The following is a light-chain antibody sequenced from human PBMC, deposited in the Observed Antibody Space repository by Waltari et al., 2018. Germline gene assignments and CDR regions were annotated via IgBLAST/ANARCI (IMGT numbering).Light chain of an antibody. CDR1: NSNVRVNP. J-gene: IGLJ2*01. Sequence: QSVLTQPPSASGTPGQRVTISCSGSNSNVRVNPVTWYQQLPGAAPEVLIYSNDQRPYGVPDRISGSQSGTSGSLAISGLQSEDEAHYYCAAWDDSLRAVVFGGGTKVTVL. CDR2: SND. V-gene: IGLV1-44*01. CDR3: AAWDDSLRAVV.